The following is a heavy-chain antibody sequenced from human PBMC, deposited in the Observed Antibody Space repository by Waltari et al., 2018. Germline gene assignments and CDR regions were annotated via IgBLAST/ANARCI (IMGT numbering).Heavy chain of an antibody. CDR3: AHSTYDSSGYGYYFDY. CDR1: GFSLSPSGVG. D-gene: IGHD3-22*01. J-gene: IGHJ4*02. Sequence: QITLKESGPTLVKPTQTLTLTCTFSGFSLSPSGVGVGWFRQPPGKPLEWLALIYWKDDRRYSPSLKSRLTITKDTSKNQVVLTMTNMDPVDTATYYCAHSTYDSSGYGYYFDYWGQGTLVTVSS. V-gene: IGHV2-5*01. CDR2: IYWKDDR.